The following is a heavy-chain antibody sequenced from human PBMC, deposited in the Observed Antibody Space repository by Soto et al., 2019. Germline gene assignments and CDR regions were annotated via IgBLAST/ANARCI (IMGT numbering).Heavy chain of an antibody. CDR1: GFTFSSYS. J-gene: IGHJ3*02. CDR3: AKDSGYSYGYDAFDI. V-gene: IGHV3-48*01. D-gene: IGHD5-18*01. CDR2: ISSSSSTI. Sequence: PGGSLRLSCAASGFTFSSYSMNWVRQAPGKGLEWISYISSSSSTIYYADSVKGRFTISRDNAKNSLYLQMNSLRAEDTAVYYCAKDSGYSYGYDAFDIWGQGTMVTVSS.